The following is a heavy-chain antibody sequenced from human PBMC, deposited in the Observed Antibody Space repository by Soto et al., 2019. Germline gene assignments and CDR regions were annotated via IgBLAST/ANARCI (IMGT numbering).Heavy chain of an antibody. CDR2: IFYSGST. D-gene: IGHD2-15*01. V-gene: IGHV4-31*03. CDR3: ARGGSGDIVVVAAIDY. J-gene: IGHJ4*02. Sequence: QVQLQESGPGLVKPSQTLSLTCSVSGGSISSGDYYWSWVRQHPGKGLEWIGYIFYSGSTYYNPSLKSRVTISVDTSKNQFSVKLSSVTAADTAVYYCARGGSGDIVVVAAIDYWGQGTLVTVSS. CDR1: GGSISSGDYY.